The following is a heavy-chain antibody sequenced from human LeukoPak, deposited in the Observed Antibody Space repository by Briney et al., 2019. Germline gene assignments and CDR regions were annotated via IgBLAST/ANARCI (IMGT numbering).Heavy chain of an antibody. V-gene: IGHV4-34*01. CDR1: GGSFSGYY. CDR3: ARGPRYSYNAFYNWFDP. CDR2: INHSGST. D-gene: IGHD5-18*01. J-gene: IGHJ5*02. Sequence: PLETLSLTCAVYGGSFSGYYWSWIRQPPGKGLEWIGEINHSGSTNYNPSLKSRVTISVDTSKNQFSLKLSSVTAADTAVYYCARGPRYSYNAFYNWFDPWGQGTLVTVSS.